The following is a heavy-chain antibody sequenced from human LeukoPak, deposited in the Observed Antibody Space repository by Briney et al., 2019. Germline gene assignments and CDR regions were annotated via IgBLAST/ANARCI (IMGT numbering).Heavy chain of an antibody. CDR2: IYYSGIT. D-gene: IGHD4-11*01. Sequence: SETLSHTCTVSGASINSYYWSWIRQPPGKGLEWLGYIYYSGITNYNPSLKSRVTISVDTSRNQFSLKLSSVTAADTAVYYCARGMTTVTHWGQGTLVTVSS. CDR3: ARGMTTVTH. J-gene: IGHJ4*02. V-gene: IGHV4-59*08. CDR1: GASINSYY.